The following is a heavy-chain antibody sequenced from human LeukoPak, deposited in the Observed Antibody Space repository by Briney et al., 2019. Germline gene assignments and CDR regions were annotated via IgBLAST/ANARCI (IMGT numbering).Heavy chain of an antibody. Sequence: PSETLSLTCTVSGGSISSYYWSWIRQPPGKGLEWLGYIYYSGSTNYNPSLKSRVTISVDTSKNQFSLKLSSVTAADTAVYYCARQTPPGIAAAGFDYWGQGTLVTVSS. D-gene: IGHD6-13*01. CDR2: IYYSGST. CDR3: ARQTPPGIAAAGFDY. J-gene: IGHJ4*02. CDR1: GGSISSYY. V-gene: IGHV4-59*01.